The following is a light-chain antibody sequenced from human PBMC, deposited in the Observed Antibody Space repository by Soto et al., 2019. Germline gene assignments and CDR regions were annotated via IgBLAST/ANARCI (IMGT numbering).Light chain of an antibody. V-gene: IGKV1-5*03. CDR3: QQYHSVPRT. CDR1: QSISSW. J-gene: IGKJ2*02. Sequence: DIQMTQSPSTLSASVGDRVTISCRASQSISSWLAWYQQKPGKAPKLLIYKASTLETGVPSRFSGSGSGTAFTLTISSLQPDDFATYYCQQYHSVPRTFGQGTKLEIK. CDR2: KAS.